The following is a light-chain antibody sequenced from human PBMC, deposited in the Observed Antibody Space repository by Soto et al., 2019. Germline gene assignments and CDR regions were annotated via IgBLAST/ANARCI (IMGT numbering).Light chain of an antibody. Sequence: EVVLTQCPVTLSLSPGETATLSCRATQTLSRSWLAWYQHKPGQAPRLLVSGASRRATGIPDRFSGGGAGTDFTLTISRMEPEDSGLYYCQQYDRPPITFGQGTRMEIK. V-gene: IGKV3-20*01. CDR1: QTLSRSW. J-gene: IGKJ5*01. CDR2: GAS. CDR3: QQYDRPPIT.